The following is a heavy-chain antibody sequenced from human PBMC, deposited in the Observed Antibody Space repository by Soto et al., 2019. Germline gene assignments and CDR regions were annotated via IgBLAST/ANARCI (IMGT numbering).Heavy chain of an antibody. V-gene: IGHV4-34*01. Sequence: QVQLQQWGAGLLKPSETLSLTCAVYGGSFSGYYWSWIRQPPGKGLEWIGEINHSGSTNYNPSLKSQVTISVDTSKNQFSLKLSSVTAADTAVYYCARVSGAAAGTYDPYYFDYWGQGTLVTVSS. CDR3: ARVSGAAAGTYDPYYFDY. CDR2: INHSGST. D-gene: IGHD6-13*01. CDR1: GGSFSGYY. J-gene: IGHJ4*02.